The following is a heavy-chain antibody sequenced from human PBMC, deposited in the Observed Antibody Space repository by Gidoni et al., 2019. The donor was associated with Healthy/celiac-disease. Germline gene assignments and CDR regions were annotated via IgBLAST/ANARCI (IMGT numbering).Heavy chain of an antibody. CDR1: GFTFSSYW. CDR3: ARLTSSSWYWVGVSGMDV. CDR2: IKQDGSEK. D-gene: IGHD6-13*01. Sequence: EVQLVESGGGLVQPGGSLRLSCAASGFTFSSYWMSWVRQAPGKGLAWVANIKQDGSEKYYVDSVKGRFTISRDNAKNSLYLQMNSLRAEDTAVYYCARLTSSSWYWVGVSGMDVWGQGTTVTVSS. V-gene: IGHV3-7*01. J-gene: IGHJ6*02.